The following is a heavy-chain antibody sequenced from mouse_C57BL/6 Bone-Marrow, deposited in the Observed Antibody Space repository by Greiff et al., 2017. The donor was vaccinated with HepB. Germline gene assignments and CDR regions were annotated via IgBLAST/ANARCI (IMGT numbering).Heavy chain of an antibody. D-gene: IGHD1-1*01. V-gene: IGHV14-4*01. Sequence: DVKLQESGAELVRPGASVKLSCTASGFNIKDDYMHWVKQRPEQGLEWIGWIDPENGDTEYASKFQGKATITADTSSNTAYLQLSSLTSEDTAVYYCTTPLVITTVPSMDYWGQGTSVTVSS. J-gene: IGHJ4*01. CDR2: IDPENGDT. CDR1: GFNIKDDY. CDR3: TTPLVITTVPSMDY.